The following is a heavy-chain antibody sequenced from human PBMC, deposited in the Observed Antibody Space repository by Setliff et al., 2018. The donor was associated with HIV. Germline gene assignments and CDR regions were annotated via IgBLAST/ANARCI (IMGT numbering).Heavy chain of an antibody. CDR3: TRDRVSSSWYWGNYYYYMDV. CDR2: IRSKAYGGTK. Sequence: PGGSLRLSCTASGFTFGDYAMSWVRQAPGKGLEWVGFIRSKAYGGTKEYAASVKGRFTISRDDSKSIAYLQMNSLKTEDTAVYYCTRDRVSSSWYWGNYYYYMDVWGKGTTVTVSS. D-gene: IGHD6-13*01. J-gene: IGHJ6*03. V-gene: IGHV3-49*04. CDR1: GFTFGDYA.